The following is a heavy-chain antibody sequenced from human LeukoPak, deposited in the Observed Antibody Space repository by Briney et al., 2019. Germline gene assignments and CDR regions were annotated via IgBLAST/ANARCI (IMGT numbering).Heavy chain of an antibody. CDR1: GFIFSNYA. J-gene: IGHJ4*02. CDR3: AKWGDYDVLTGYYVSDF. V-gene: IGHV3-23*01. D-gene: IGHD3-9*01. Sequence: GASLRLSCAASGFIFSNYAMYWVRQAPGKGLEWVSAISGRSDNTYYADSVKGRFTLSRDGSKNTLYLQMNSLRADDTAVYYCAKWGDYDVLTGYYVSDFWGQGTLVTVSS. CDR2: ISGRSDNT.